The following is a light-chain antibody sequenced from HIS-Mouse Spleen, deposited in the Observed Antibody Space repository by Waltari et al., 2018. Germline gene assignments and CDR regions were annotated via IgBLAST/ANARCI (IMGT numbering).Light chain of an antibody. CDR2: DDS. Sequence: SYVLTQPPSVSVAPGKTARITWGGNNLGSKSGHWYQQKPGQAPVLVVYDDSDRPSGIPERFSGSNSGNTATLTISRVEAGDEADYYCQVWDSSSDHYVFGTGTKVTVL. CDR3: QVWDSSSDHYV. CDR1: NLGSKS. V-gene: IGLV3-21*03. J-gene: IGLJ1*01.